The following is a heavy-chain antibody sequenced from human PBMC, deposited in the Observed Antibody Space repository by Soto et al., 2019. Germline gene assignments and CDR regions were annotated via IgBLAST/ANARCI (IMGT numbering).Heavy chain of an antibody. J-gene: IGHJ6*02. CDR1: GFTFSSYA. Sequence: QTGGSLRLSCAASGFTFSSYAMSWVRQAPGKGLEWVSVIYSGGSTYYADSVRGRFTISRDNFKNTLYLQMKSLRAEDTAVYYCARDPPATRHGMDVWGQGTTVTVSS. CDR2: IYSGGST. CDR3: ARDPPATRHGMDV. V-gene: IGHV3-53*01.